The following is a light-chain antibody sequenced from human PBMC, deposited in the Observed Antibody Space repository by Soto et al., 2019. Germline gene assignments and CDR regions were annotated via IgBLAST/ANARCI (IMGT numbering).Light chain of an antibody. CDR2: DVS. Sequence: QSALTQPASVSGSPGQSITISCTGTSSDFGGYNYVSWYQQHPGKAPKVLIYDVSNRPAGVSNRFSGSRSGNTASLTISGLQAEYEADYYCCSYTSSNSLIFGTGTKLTV. CDR1: SSDFGGYNY. CDR3: CSYTSSNSLI. J-gene: IGLJ1*01. V-gene: IGLV2-14*01.